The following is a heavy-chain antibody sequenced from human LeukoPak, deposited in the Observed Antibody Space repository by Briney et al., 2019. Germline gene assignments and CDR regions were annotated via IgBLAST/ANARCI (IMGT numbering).Heavy chain of an antibody. CDR2: IQTSGST. D-gene: IGHD2-2*01. J-gene: IGHJ6*03. V-gene: IGHV4-4*07. CDR1: GDSISSYY. Sequence: SETLSLTCSVSGDSISSYYWSWIRQPAGKGLEWIGRIQTSGSTTYNPSLNSRVTMSVDTSRNQFSLKLTSVTAADTAVYYCARTTEGYCSSASCFGFSYSYYMDVWGKGTTVTISS. CDR3: ARTTEGYCSSASCFGFSYSYYMDV.